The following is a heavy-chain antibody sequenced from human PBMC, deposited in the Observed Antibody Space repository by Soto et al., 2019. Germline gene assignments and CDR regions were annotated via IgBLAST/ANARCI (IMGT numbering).Heavy chain of an antibody. V-gene: IGHV3-30*18. CDR1: GFTFSDFG. CDR2: ISHDGSNR. D-gene: IGHD3-22*01. J-gene: IGHJ4*01. Sequence: GGSLRLSCEISGFTFSDFGLYWVRHAPGKGLELVAIISHDGSNRFYADSVKGRFTISRDNSKNTLYLQMSSLRPEDTALYYCAKTATYVDGYDNTGYSSEDYWGHGTLVTVSS. CDR3: AKTATYVDGYDNTGYSSEDY.